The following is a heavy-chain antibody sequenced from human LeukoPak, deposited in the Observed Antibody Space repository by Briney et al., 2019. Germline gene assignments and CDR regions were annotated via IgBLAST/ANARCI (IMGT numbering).Heavy chain of an antibody. CDR3: ARARGDNDFWSGCYTPDPFDI. D-gene: IGHD3-3*01. V-gene: IGHV3-74*01. J-gene: IGHJ3*02. CDR1: GFTFSSYW. Sequence: QPGGPLRLSCAASGFTFSSYWMHWVRQAPGKGLVWVSRINSDGSSTSYADSVKGRFTISRDNAKNTLYLQMNSLRAEDTAVYYCARARGDNDFWSGCYTPDPFDIWGQGTMVTVSS. CDR2: INSDGSST.